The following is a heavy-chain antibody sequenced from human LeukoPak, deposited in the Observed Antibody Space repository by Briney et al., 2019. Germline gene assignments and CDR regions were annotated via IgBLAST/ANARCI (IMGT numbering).Heavy chain of an antibody. CDR1: GFTFSSYS. J-gene: IGHJ4*02. Sequence: GGSLRLSCAASGFTFSSYSMNWVRQAPGKGLEWVSSISSSSSYIYYADSVKGRFTISRGNAKNSLYLQMNSLRAEDTAVYYCAGDLRGYSGYVDYWGQGTLVTVSS. CDR2: ISSSSSYI. V-gene: IGHV3-21*01. CDR3: AGDLRGYSGYVDY. D-gene: IGHD5-12*01.